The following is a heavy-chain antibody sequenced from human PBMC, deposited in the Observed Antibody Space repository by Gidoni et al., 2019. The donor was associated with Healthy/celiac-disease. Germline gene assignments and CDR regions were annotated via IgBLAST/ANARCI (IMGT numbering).Heavy chain of an antibody. CDR3: ARGMEGGRIAAAF. CDR2: ISYDGSNK. J-gene: IGHJ4*02. Sequence: QVQLVESGGGVVQPGRSLRLSCAASGFTFSSYAMHWVRQAPGKGLEWVAVISYDGSNKYYADSVKGRFTISRDNSKNTLYLQMNSLRAEDTAVYYCARGMEGGRIAAAFWGQGTLVTVSS. CDR1: GFTFSSYA. D-gene: IGHD6-13*01. V-gene: IGHV3-30-3*01.